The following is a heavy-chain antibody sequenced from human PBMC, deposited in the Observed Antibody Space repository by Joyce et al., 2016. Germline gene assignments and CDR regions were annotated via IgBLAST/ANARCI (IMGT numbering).Heavy chain of an antibody. CDR3: ARAYPLPPLVQSPFDS. CDR2: IIPMCGTT. D-gene: IGHD3-10*01. Sequence: QVQLVQSGAEVKKPGCSVKVSGTSSGGTFGSYAINWVRQAPGQGLEWKGRIIPMCGTTNYAQKFQGRVTIIADESTGTAYMELSSLRSEDTAVYYCARAYPLPPLVQSPFDSWGQGTLVTVSS. J-gene: IGHJ4*02. V-gene: IGHV1-69*18. CDR1: GGTFGSYA.